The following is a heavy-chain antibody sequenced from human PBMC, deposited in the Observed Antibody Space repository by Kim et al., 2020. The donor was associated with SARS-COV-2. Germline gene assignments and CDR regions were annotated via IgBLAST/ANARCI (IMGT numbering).Heavy chain of an antibody. CDR3: ARDDVQVGNNYVWGSYRTLDY. D-gene: IGHD3-16*02. CDR2: ISAYNGNT. CDR1: GYTFTSYG. J-gene: IGHJ4*02. Sequence: ASVKVSCKASGYTFTSYGISWVRQAPGQGLEWMGWISAYNGNTNYAQKLQGRVTMTTDTSTSTAYMELRSLKSDDTAVYYCARDDVQVGNNYVWGSYRTLDYWGQGTLVTVSS. V-gene: IGHV1-18*01.